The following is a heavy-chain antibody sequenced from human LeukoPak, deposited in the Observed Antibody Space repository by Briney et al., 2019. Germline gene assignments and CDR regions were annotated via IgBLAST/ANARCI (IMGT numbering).Heavy chain of an antibody. CDR1: GGSIRSYY. CDR3: ARVMEASSVYYNYFGC. V-gene: IGHV4-59*01. Sequence: PSETLSLTCTVSGGSIRSYYWSWIRQPPGKGLEWIGYIYYTGSTNYNPSLKSRVTTSVDTSKNQFSLKLSSVTAADTAVYYCARVMEASSVYYNYFGCWGHGTLVTVSS. CDR2: IYYTGST. J-gene: IGHJ4*01. D-gene: IGHD3-22*01.